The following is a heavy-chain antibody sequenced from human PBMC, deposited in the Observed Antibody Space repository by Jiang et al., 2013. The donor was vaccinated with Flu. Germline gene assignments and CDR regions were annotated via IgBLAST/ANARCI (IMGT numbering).Heavy chain of an antibody. Sequence: VQLVESGGGVVQPGRSLRLSCAASGFTFSSYGMHWVRQAPGKGLEWVAVIWYDGSNKYYADSVKGRFTISRDNSKNTLYLQMNSLRAEDTAVYYCASTEYPGGLDAFDIWAKGQWSPSLQ. CDR1: GFTFSSYG. CDR2: IWYDGSNK. J-gene: IGHJ3*02. CDR3: ASTEYPGGLDAFDI. V-gene: IGHV3-33*01. D-gene: IGHD2-2*01.